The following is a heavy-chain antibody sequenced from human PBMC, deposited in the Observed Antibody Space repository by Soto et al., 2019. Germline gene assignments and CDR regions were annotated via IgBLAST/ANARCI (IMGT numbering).Heavy chain of an antibody. Sequence: GGSLRLSCAVSGFTFNNYAMNWVRQAPGKGLEWVSSISDSGGRTYYADSVKGRFTISRDNSKNTLYLQMNSLRAEDTAIYYCAKDALGDYFYYGMDVWGQGTRSPSP. CDR1: GFTFNNYA. CDR3: AKDALGDYFYYGMDV. J-gene: IGHJ6*02. V-gene: IGHV3-23*01. CDR2: ISDSGGRT.